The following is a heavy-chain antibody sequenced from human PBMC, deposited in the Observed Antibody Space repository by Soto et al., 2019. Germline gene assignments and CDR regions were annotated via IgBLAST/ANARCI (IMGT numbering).Heavy chain of an antibody. CDR3: AREAY. CDR2: IKPDGTEK. Sequence: AGGSLRLSCAVAGFTFSSYWMSWVRQAPGKGLEWVANIKPDGTEKYYVASVKGRFTISSDNAKNSLYLQMNTLRDEDTAVYYCAREAYWGQGTLVTVSS. J-gene: IGHJ4*01. CDR1: GFTFSSYW. V-gene: IGHV3-7*01.